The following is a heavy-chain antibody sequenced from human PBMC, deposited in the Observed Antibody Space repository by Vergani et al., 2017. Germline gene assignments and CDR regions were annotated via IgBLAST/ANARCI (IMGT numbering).Heavy chain of an antibody. CDR2: ISSSTSFI. D-gene: IGHD4-17*01. Sequence: EVQLVESGGGLVKPGGSLRLSCAASGFTFSSYGMTWVRQAPGKGLEWVSSISSSTSFIYYADSVKGRFTISRDNAKNSLYLQMNSLRAEDTAVYYCAKDGRENSDYGYFDYWGQGTLVTVSS. V-gene: IGHV3-21*01. J-gene: IGHJ4*01. CDR3: AKDGRENSDYGYFDY. CDR1: GFTFSSYG.